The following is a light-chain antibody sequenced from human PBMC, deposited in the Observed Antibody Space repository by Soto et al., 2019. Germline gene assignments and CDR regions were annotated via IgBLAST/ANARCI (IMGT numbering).Light chain of an antibody. V-gene: IGKV3-15*01. CDR1: QSVITY. Sequence: EIVMTQSPATLSVSPGERVTLSCRASQSVITYLAWHQQKPGQAPRLLIYDASTRATGTPARFSGGGSGTEFTLTISSLQSEDFAVYYCQQYNTWPRFGQGTKVDI. J-gene: IGKJ1*01. CDR3: QQYNTWPR. CDR2: DAS.